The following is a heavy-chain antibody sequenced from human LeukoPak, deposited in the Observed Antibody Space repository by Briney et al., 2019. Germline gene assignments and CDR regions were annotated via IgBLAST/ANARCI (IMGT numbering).Heavy chain of an antibody. CDR2: MNPNSGNT. D-gene: IGHD2-2*01. CDR3: ARDGPASCPHLD. V-gene: IGHV1-8*03. J-gene: IGHJ4*02. Sequence: ASVKVSCKASGYTFTSYDINWVRQATGQGLEWMGWMNPNSGNTGYAQKFQGRVTITRNTSISTAYMELSSLRSEDTAVYYCARDGPASCPHLDWGRGTLVTVSS. CDR1: GYTFTSYD.